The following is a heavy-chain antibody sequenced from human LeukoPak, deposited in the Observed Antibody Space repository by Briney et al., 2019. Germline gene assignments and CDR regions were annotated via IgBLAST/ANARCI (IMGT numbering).Heavy chain of an antibody. V-gene: IGHV3-23*01. CDR3: AKDPGMVRGHRAY. CDR2: ISGRGGST. CDR1: GFTFSSYA. J-gene: IGHJ4*02. D-gene: IGHD3-10*01. Sequence: GGSLRLSCAASGFTFSSYAMSWVRQAPGKGLEWVSAISGRGGSTYYADSVKGRFTISRDNSKNTLYLQMNSLRAEDTAVYYCAKDPGMVRGHRAYWGQGTLVTVSS.